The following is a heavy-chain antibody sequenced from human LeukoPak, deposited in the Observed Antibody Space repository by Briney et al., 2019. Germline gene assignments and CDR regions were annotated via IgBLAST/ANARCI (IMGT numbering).Heavy chain of an antibody. CDR2: IKQDGSEK. Sequence: PGGSLRLSCAASGFTFRSYEMNWVRQAPGKGLEWVANIKQDGSEKYYVDSVKGRFTISRDNAKNSLYLQMNSLRAEDTAVYYCARGIVGATPPLDYWGQGTLVTVSS. J-gene: IGHJ4*02. V-gene: IGHV3-7*01. D-gene: IGHD1-26*01. CDR1: GFTFRSYE. CDR3: ARGIVGATPPLDY.